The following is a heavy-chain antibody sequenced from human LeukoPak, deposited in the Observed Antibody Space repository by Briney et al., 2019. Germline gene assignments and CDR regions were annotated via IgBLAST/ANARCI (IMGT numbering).Heavy chain of an antibody. Sequence: SETLSLTCTVSGGSISSSLYYYCCIRQPPGKRLEWIGSFYSTGSTYYKPSLNSPVTISVDTSNNKFSLKLSSVTAADAAVYYCAARYSRTYYWHSWGQGTLVTVSS. V-gene: IGHV4-39*01. J-gene: IGHJ4*02. D-gene: IGHD1-26*01. CDR1: GGSISSSLYY. CDR3: AARYSRTYYWHS. CDR2: FYSTGST.